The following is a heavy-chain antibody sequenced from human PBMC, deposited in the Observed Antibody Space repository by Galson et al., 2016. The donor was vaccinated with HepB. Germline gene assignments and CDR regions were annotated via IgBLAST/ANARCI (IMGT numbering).Heavy chain of an antibody. CDR3: AKDSGGDAYYFDH. CDR2: IVGRGVST. D-gene: IGHD2-21*02. Sequence: SLRLSCAASGFTFSTYAMTWVRQAPGKGLEWVSVIVGRGVSTYYTDSVKGRFTISRGNSKNTLYLQMNSLRAEDTAVYFCAKDSGGDAYYFDHWGQGTLVTVSS. J-gene: IGHJ4*02. V-gene: IGHV3-23*01. CDR1: GFTFSTYA.